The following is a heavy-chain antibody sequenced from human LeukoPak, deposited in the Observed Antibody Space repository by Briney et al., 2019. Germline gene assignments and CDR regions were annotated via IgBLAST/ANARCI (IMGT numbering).Heavy chain of an antibody. V-gene: IGHV5-51*01. CDR3: ARLSAARSFDY. CDR2: IYPGDSDT. Sequence: GESLQISCQGSGYSFTNSWIGRVRQMPGKGLEWMGIIYPGDSDTRYSPSFQGQVTISADKSISTAYLQWSSLKASDTAMYYCARLSAARSFDYWGQGTLVTVSS. D-gene: IGHD6-6*01. CDR1: GYSFTNSW. J-gene: IGHJ4*02.